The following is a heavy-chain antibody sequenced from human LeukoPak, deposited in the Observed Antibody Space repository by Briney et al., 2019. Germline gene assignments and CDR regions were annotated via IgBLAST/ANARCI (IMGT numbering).Heavy chain of an antibody. Sequence: PSETLSLTCAVYGGSFSGYYWSWIRQPPGKGLEWIGEINHSGSTNYNPSLKSRVTISVDTSKNQFSLKLSSVTAADTAVYYCAGTRDVTSLGFDYWGRGTLVTVSS. CDR1: GGSFSGYY. D-gene: IGHD3-16*01. J-gene: IGHJ4*02. V-gene: IGHV4-34*01. CDR2: INHSGST. CDR3: AGTRDVTSLGFDY.